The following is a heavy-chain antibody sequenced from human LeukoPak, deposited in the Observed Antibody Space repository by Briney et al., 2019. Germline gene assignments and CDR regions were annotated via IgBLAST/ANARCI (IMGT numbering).Heavy chain of an antibody. V-gene: IGHV4-61*02. CDR2: IYTSGST. CDR1: GGSISSGSYY. D-gene: IGHD6-19*01. Sequence: SETLSLTCTVSGGSISSGSYYWSWIRQPAGKGLEWIGRIYTSGSTNYNPSLKSRVTISVDKSKNQFSLKLSSVTAADTAVYYCARVTPPGAVAASFDYWGQGTLVTVSS. CDR3: ARVTPPGAVAASFDY. J-gene: IGHJ4*02.